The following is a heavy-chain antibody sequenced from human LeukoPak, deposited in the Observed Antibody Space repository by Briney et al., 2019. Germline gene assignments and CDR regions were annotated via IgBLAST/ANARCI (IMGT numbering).Heavy chain of an antibody. Sequence: SETLSLTCAVYGGSFSGYYWTWIRQPPGKGLEWIGEINHSGNSDYNPSLKSRVTISVDTSKNQFALKLSSVTAADTAVYYCARVRRTYYYYMDVWGKGTTVTVSS. CDR1: GGSFSGYY. J-gene: IGHJ6*03. CDR2: INHSGNS. CDR3: ARVRRTYYYYMDV. V-gene: IGHV4-34*01.